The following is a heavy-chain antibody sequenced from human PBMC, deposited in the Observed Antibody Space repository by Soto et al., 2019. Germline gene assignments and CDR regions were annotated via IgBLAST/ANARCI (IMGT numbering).Heavy chain of an antibody. D-gene: IGHD6-19*01. Sequence: QVQLVQSGAEVKKPGSSVKVSCKASGGTFSSYAISWVRQAPGQGLEWMGGIIPIFGTANYAQKFQGRVTITADKSTSTAYMERSILRSEDTAVYYCARLAVAAPWWYYGMDVWGQGTTVTVSS. CDR3: ARLAVAAPWWYYGMDV. J-gene: IGHJ6*02. CDR2: IIPIFGTA. V-gene: IGHV1-69*06. CDR1: GGTFSSYA.